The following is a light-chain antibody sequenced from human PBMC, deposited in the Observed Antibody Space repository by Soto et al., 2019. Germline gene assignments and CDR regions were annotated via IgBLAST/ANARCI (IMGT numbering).Light chain of an antibody. J-gene: IGKJ4*01. CDR1: QRINSW. Sequence: DIQMTQSPSTLSASVGDRVTITCRASQRINSWLAWYQQKPGKAPKLLIYDASSLESGVPSRFSGRGSGTEFTFTISSLQPDDFATYYCQQYNSYPLTFGGGTKVDIK. CDR3: QQYNSYPLT. V-gene: IGKV1-5*01. CDR2: DAS.